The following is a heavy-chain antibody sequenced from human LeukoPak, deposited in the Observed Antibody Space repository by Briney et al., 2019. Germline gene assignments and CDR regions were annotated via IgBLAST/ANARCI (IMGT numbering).Heavy chain of an antibody. V-gene: IGHV3-21*01. Sequence: GGSLRLSCAASGFTFSSYSMNWVRQAPGKGLGWVSSISSSSSYIYYADSVKGRFTISRDNAKNSLYLQMNSLRAEDTAVYYCARDFFYYDSSGYHDAFDIWGQGTMVTVSS. J-gene: IGHJ3*02. CDR2: ISSSSSYI. D-gene: IGHD3-22*01. CDR3: ARDFFYYDSSGYHDAFDI. CDR1: GFTFSSYS.